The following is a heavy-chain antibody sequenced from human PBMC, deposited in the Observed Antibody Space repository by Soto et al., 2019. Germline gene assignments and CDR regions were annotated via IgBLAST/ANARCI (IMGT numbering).Heavy chain of an antibody. V-gene: IGHV3-30*03. Sequence: QVQLVESGGGVVQPGRSLRLSCAASGFGFSNYGMLWVRQAPGKGLEWVATISYDAKSQFYMDSVKGRFTISRDNSRNTLYLQMNSLRDEDTAMYYCGGGWKFVDYCGRGALVIVSS. D-gene: IGHD1-1*01. CDR1: GFGFSNYG. CDR2: ISYDAKSQ. CDR3: GGGWKFVDY. J-gene: IGHJ4*02.